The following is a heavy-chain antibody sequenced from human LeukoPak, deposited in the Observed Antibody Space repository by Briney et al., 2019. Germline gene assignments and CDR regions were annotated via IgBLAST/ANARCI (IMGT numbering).Heavy chain of an antibody. CDR3: TRNEAKYYDFWSGYSSGPFDY. Sequence: PGGSLRLSCTASGFTFGDYAMSWVRQAPGKGLEWVGFIRSKAYGGTTEYAASVKGRFTISRDDSKSIAYLQMNCLKTEDTAVYYCTRNEAKYYDFWSGYSSGPFDYWGRGTLVTVSS. CDR2: IRSKAYGGTT. D-gene: IGHD3-3*01. CDR1: GFTFGDYA. J-gene: IGHJ4*02. V-gene: IGHV3-49*04.